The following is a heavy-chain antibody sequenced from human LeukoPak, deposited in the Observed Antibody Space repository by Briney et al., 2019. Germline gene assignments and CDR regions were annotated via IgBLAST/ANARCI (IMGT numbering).Heavy chain of an antibody. CDR1: GGSISSYY. V-gene: IGHV4-59*01. CDR3: AREDGDYFHYGMDV. CDR2: IYYSGST. Sequence: SETLSLTCTVSGGSISSYYWGWIRQSPGKGLEWIGYIYYSGSTNYNPSLKSRVTISVDTSKNQFSLKLSSVTAADTAVYYCAREDGDYFHYGMDVWGQGTTFTVSS. J-gene: IGHJ6*02. D-gene: IGHD4-17*01.